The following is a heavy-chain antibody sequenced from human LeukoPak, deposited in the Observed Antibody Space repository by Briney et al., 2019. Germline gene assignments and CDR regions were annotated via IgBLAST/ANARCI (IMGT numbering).Heavy chain of an antibody. CDR3: ARGGRNYSNYSHYYYMDV. CDR1: GFTFSSYS. D-gene: IGHD4-11*01. J-gene: IGHJ6*03. CDR2: ISSSSSYI. Sequence: GGSLRLSCAASGFTFSSYSMNWVRQAPGKGLEWVSSISSSSSYIYYADSVRGRFTISRDNAKNSLYLQMSSLRAEDTAVYYCARGGRNYSNYSHYYYMDVWGKGTTVTVSS. V-gene: IGHV3-21*01.